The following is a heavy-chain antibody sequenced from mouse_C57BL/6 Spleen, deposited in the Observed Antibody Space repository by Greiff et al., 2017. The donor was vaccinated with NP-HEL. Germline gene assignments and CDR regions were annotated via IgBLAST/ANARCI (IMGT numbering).Heavy chain of an antibody. Sequence: DVKLQESGPELVKPGASVKMSCKASGSTFPDYNMHWVKQSHGKSLEWFGYINPNNGGTSYNQKFKGKATLTLNKSSSTDYMELRRLTSEESAVYYCAREKGNSYYFDYWGQGTTLTVSS. J-gene: IGHJ2*01. CDR2: INPNNGGT. D-gene: IGHD2-1*01. V-gene: IGHV1-22*01. CDR3: AREKGNSYYFDY. CDR1: GSTFPDYN.